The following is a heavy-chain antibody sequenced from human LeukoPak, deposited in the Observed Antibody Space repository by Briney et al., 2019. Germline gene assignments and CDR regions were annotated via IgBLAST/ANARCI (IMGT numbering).Heavy chain of an antibody. CDR2: INHSGST. D-gene: IGHD2-15*01. CDR1: GGSISSYY. Sequence: SETLSLTCTVSGGSISSYYWSWIRQPPGKGLEWIGEINHSGSTNYNPSLKSRVTISVDTSKNQFSLKLSSVTAADTAVYYCARGDYFATAFFDYWGQGTLVTVSS. V-gene: IGHV4-34*01. CDR3: ARGDYFATAFFDY. J-gene: IGHJ4*02.